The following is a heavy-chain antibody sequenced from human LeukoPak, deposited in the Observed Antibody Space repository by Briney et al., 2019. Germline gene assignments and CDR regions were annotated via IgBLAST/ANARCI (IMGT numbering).Heavy chain of an antibody. CDR1: GFTFSSYA. J-gene: IGHJ4*02. Sequence: PGGSLRLPCAASGFTFSSYAMSWVRQAPGKGLEWVSAISGSGGSTYYADSVKGRFTISRDNSKNTLYLQMNSLRAEDTAVYYCAKGQYSSGWYQDYWGQGTLVTVSS. CDR3: AKGQYSSGWYQDY. CDR2: ISGSGGST. D-gene: IGHD6-19*01. V-gene: IGHV3-23*01.